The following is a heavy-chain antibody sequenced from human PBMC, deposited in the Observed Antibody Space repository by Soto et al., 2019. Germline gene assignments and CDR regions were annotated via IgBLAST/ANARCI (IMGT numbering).Heavy chain of an antibody. CDR2: VSSDGGNK. J-gene: IGHJ4*02. V-gene: IGHV3-30*18. CDR3: AKGSLRHPDY. Sequence: QVQLVESGGGVVQPGRSLRLSCAASGFTFTTYGMHWVRQAPGKGLEWVAVVSSDGGNKFYADSVKGRFTISRDNSKNTLYLQMNSLRAEDTAVYYCAKGSLRHPDYWGQGTLVTVSS. CDR1: GFTFTTYG.